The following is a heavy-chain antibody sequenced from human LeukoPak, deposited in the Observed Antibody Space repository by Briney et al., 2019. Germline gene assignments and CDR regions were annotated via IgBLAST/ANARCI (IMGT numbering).Heavy chain of an antibody. D-gene: IGHD3-16*02. CDR2: IYTSGST. J-gene: IGHJ4*02. CDR3: ARDVDEGELSSSDY. Sequence: PSETLSLTCTVSGGSISSYYWSWIRQPAGEGLEWIGRIYTSGSTNYNPSLKSRVTISVDSSKNKFSLRLSSVTAADTAMYYCARDVDEGELSSSDYWGQGTLVTVSS. CDR1: GGSISSYY. V-gene: IGHV4-4*07.